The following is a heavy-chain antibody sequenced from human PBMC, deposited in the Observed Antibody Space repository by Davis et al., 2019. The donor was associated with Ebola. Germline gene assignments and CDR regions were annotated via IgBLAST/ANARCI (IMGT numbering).Heavy chain of an antibody. CDR3: ARDPYSVVVVAASGYYYGMDV. CDR1: GFTFSSYA. J-gene: IGHJ6*02. Sequence: PGGSLRLSCAASGFTFSSYAMSWVRQAPGKGLEWVSAISGSGGSTYYADSVKGRFTISRDNSKNTLYLQMNSLRAEDTAVYYCARDPYSVVVVAASGYYYGMDVWGQGTTVTVSS. V-gene: IGHV3-23*01. CDR2: ISGSGGST. D-gene: IGHD2-15*01.